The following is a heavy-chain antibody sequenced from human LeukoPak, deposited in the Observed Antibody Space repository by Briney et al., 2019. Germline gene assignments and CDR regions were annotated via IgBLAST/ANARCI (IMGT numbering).Heavy chain of an antibody. CDR2: IWFDGSNK. Sequence: GGSLRLSCAASGFTFSTYIMNWVRQAPGKGLEWVAIIWFDGSNKYYADSVKGRFTISRDDSKNTLYLQMNSLRAEDTAVYYCARNGGNYILDYWGQGTLVTVSS. CDR3: ARNGGNYILDY. V-gene: IGHV3-33*08. J-gene: IGHJ4*02. CDR1: GFTFSTYI. D-gene: IGHD4/OR15-4a*01.